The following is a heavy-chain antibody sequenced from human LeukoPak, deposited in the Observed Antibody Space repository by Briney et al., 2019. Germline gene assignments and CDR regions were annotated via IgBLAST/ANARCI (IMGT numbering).Heavy chain of an antibody. V-gene: IGHV3-64D*09. CDR3: VKDLGVATINSVYYYGMDV. Sequence: GGSLRLSCSASGFTFSSYAMHWVRQAPGKGLEYVSAISSNGGSTYYEDSVKGRFTISRDNFKNTLYHQMSSLRAEDTAVYYCVKDLGVATINSVYYYGMDVWGQGTTVTVSS. D-gene: IGHD5-12*01. CDR1: GFTFSSYA. CDR2: ISSNGGST. J-gene: IGHJ6*02.